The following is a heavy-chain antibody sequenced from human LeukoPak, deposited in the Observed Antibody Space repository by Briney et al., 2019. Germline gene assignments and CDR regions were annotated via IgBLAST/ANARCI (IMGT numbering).Heavy chain of an antibody. CDR3: AREYCPGAPPRSAP. V-gene: IGHV4-4*07. Sequence: SETLSLTCTVSGGSISSYYWSWIRQPAGKGLEWIGRIYTSGSTNYNPSLKSRVTMSVDTSKNQFSLKLSSVTAADTAVYYCAREYCPGAPPRSAPGGKEPLVTVSS. D-gene: IGHD2-15*01. CDR1: GGSISSYY. J-gene: IGHJ5*02. CDR2: IYTSGST.